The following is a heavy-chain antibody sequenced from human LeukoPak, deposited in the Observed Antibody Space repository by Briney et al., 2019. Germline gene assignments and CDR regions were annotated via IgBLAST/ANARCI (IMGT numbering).Heavy chain of an antibody. CDR2: IKSKTDGGTT. Sequence: GGSLRLSCAASGLTLSNAWMSWVRQAPGKGLEWVSRIKSKTDGGTTDYAAPVKGRFTISRDDSKNTLYLQMNSLKTEDTAVYYCTTVSRGDAYDYWGQGALVTVSS. D-gene: IGHD2-21*01. CDR3: TTVSRGDAYDY. V-gene: IGHV3-15*01. CDR1: GLTLSNAW. J-gene: IGHJ4*02.